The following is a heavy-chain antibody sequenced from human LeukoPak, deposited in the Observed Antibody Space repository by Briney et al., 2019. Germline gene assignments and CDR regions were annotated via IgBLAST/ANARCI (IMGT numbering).Heavy chain of an antibody. CDR2: IIPIFGIE. CDR1: GGTLTSYA. V-gene: IGHV1-69*04. Sequence: ASVKVSCKGSGGTLTSYASSWVGQAPGQGREWMGRIIPIFGIENYEQKFQGRVTITADKSTSTAYMELSSRRDEDRAGYYCTPEAITGTTSGYWRPGTLVTLSS. D-gene: IGHD1-14*01. J-gene: IGHJ4*02. CDR3: TPEAITGTTSGY.